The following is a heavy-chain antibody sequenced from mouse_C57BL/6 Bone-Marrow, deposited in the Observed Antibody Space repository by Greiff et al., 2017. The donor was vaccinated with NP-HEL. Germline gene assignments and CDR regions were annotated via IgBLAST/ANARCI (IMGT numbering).Heavy chain of an antibody. CDR2: IYPSDSET. CDR1: GYTFTSYW. D-gene: IGHD2-5*01. Sequence: QVQLQQPGAELVRPGSSVKLSCKASGYTFTSYWMDWVKQRPGQGLEWIGNIYPSDSETHYNQKFKDKATLTVDKSSSTAYMQLSSLTSEDSAVYYCARRGSNYPYAMDYWGQGTSVTGSS. CDR3: ARRGSNYPYAMDY. V-gene: IGHV1-61*01. J-gene: IGHJ4*01.